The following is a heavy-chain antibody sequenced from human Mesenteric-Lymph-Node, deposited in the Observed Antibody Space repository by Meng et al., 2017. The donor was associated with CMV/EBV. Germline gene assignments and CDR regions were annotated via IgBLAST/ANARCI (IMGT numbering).Heavy chain of an antibody. V-gene: IGHV4-34*01. CDR2: INHSGST. J-gene: IGHJ4*02. CDR3: AREGHYGDYVDF. CDR1: GGSFSGYY. Sequence: SETLSLTCAVYGGSFSGYYWSWIRQPPGKGLEWIGEINHSGSTNYNPSLKSRVTISVDTSKNQFSLKLSSVTAADTAVYYCAREGHYGDYVDFWGQGTLVTVSS. D-gene: IGHD4-17*01.